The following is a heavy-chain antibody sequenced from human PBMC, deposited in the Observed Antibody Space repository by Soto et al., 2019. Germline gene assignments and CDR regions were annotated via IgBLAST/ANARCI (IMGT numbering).Heavy chain of an antibody. CDR3: EKEGIEAPAAVLDY. CDR2: ISFVGRNK. V-gene: IGHV3-30*18. Sequence: PWGSLRLSCAASGFTFSSYGMHWVRQAPGKGLEWVAFISFVGRNKYYADSVKGRFTISRDNSKHTLYLQMNRPRAEDKSLYSCEKEGIEAPAAVLDYSRQGHLVTVSS. D-gene: IGHD6-13*01. J-gene: IGHJ4*02. CDR1: GFTFSSYG.